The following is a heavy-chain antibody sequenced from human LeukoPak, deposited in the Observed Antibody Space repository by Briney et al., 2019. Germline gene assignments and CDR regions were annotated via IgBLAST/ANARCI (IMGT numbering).Heavy chain of an antibody. CDR3: ARGGMIVVVITTHAFDI. V-gene: IGHV3-11*04. D-gene: IGHD3-22*01. Sequence: PGGSLRLSCAASGFTFSDYNMSWIRQAPGKGLEWVSYISSSGSTIYYADSVKGRFTISRDNAKNSLYLQMNSLRAEDTAVYYCARGGMIVVVITTHAFDIWGQGTMVTVSS. CDR1: GFTFSDYN. CDR2: ISSSGSTI. J-gene: IGHJ3*02.